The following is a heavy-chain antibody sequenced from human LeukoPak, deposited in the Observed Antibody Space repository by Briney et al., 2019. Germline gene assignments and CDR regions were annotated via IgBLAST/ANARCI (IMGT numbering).Heavy chain of an antibody. CDR1: GGSISSSDW. D-gene: IGHD6-19*01. Sequence: PSGTLSLTCAVSGGSISSSDWWSWVRQPPGRGLEWIGEIYHSGSTNYNPSLKSRVTISVDKSKNQFSLKLSSVTAADTAVYYCASALIGIAVAGTVYWGQGTLVTVSS. CDR2: IYHSGST. CDR3: ASALIGIAVAGTVY. J-gene: IGHJ4*02. V-gene: IGHV4-4*02.